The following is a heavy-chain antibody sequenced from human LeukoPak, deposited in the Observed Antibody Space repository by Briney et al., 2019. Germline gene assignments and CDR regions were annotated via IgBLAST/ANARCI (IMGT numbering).Heavy chain of an antibody. Sequence: SETLSLTCAVYGGSFSGYYWSWIRQPPGKGLEWIGYIYYSGSTNYNPSLKSRVTISVDTSKNQFSLKLSSVTAADTAVYYCARAEYSSSSYYFDYWGQGTLVTVSS. CDR1: GGSFSGYY. D-gene: IGHD6-6*01. J-gene: IGHJ4*02. CDR2: IYYSGST. CDR3: ARAEYSSSSYYFDY. V-gene: IGHV4-59*01.